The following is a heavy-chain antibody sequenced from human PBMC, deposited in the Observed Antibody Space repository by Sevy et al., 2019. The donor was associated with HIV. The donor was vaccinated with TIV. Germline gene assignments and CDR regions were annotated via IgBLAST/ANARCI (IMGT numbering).Heavy chain of an antibody. CDR1: EFTFSNYA. V-gene: IGHV3-23*01. D-gene: IGHD3-22*01. Sequence: GGSLRLSCAASEFTFSNYAMSWVRQAPGKGLEWVSTITSSGGRTYYADSVRGRFTISRDNSKHTLYLQMNSLRAEDTAVYYCATYYYDSSGYYSAGWFDPRGQGTLVTVSS. CDR3: ATYYYDSSGYYSAGWFDP. CDR2: ITSSGGRT. J-gene: IGHJ5*02.